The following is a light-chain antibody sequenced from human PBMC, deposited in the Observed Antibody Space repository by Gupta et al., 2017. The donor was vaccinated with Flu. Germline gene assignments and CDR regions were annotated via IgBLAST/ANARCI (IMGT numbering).Light chain of an antibody. Sequence: STLSASVGDRVTITCRASQSINNWLAWYQQKPGKAPKLLIDKASSLQSGVPSRFSGSGSGTEFSLTISSLQPDDFAIYYCHQYNSYSPETFGQGTKLEIK. CDR3: HQYNSYSPET. CDR2: KAS. V-gene: IGKV1-5*03. CDR1: QSINNW. J-gene: IGKJ2*01.